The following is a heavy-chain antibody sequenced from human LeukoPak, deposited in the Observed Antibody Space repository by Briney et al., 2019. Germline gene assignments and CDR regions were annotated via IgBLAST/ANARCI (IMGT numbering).Heavy chain of an antibody. D-gene: IGHD3-10*01. CDR3: ARDWDYYGSGRGKWFDP. V-gene: IGHV1-18*01. CDR1: GYTFTSYG. J-gene: IGHJ5*02. CDR2: ISAYNGNT. Sequence: ASVKVSCKASGYTFTSYGISWVRQAPGRGLEWMGWISAYNGNTNYAQKLQGRVTMTTDTSTSTAYMELRSLRSDDTAVYYCARDWDYYGSGRGKWFDPWGQGTLVTVSS.